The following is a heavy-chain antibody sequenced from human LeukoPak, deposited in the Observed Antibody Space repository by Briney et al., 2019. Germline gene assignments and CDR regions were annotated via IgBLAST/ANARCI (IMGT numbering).Heavy chain of an antibody. CDR3: ARNVRFFDS. D-gene: IGHD1-1*01. V-gene: IGHV4-4*02. Sequence: SETLSLTCTVSGDSISNSIWWSWLRQPPGKGLEWIGEVDHTGNTNYRPSLDSRVTLSIDTPKNHFSLTLTSVTAADTAVYYCARNVRFFDSWGQGTRVTVSS. J-gene: IGHJ4*02. CDR1: GDSISNSIW. CDR2: VDHTGNT.